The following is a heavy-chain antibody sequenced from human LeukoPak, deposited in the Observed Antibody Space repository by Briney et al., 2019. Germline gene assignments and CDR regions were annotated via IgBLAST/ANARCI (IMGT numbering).Heavy chain of an antibody. J-gene: IGHJ4*02. CDR3: ARRGHYYDSSGPKGYFDY. Sequence: SETLSLTCTVSGGSISSSSYYWGWIRQPPGKGLEWIGYIYHSGSTYYNPSLKSRVTISVDTSKNQFSLKLSSVTAADTAVYYCARRGHYYDSSGPKGYFDYWGQGTLVTVSS. CDR2: IYHSGST. D-gene: IGHD3-22*01. CDR1: GGSISSSSYY. V-gene: IGHV4-39*07.